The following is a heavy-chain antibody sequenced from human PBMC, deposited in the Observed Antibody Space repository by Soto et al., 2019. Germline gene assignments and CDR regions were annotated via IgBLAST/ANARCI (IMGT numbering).Heavy chain of an antibody. Sequence: SETLSLTCTVSGGSISSYYWSWIRQPPGKGLEWIGYIYYSGSTNYNPSLKSRVTISVDTSKNQFSLKLSSVTAADTAVYYCARHGVLTGYIYRGQGTLVTVSS. J-gene: IGHJ4*02. V-gene: IGHV4-59*08. D-gene: IGHD3-9*01. CDR2: IYYSGST. CDR3: ARHGVLTGYIY. CDR1: GGSISSYY.